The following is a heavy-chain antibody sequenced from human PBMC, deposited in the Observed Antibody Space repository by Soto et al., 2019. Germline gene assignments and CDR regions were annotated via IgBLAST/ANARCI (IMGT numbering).Heavy chain of an antibody. CDR3: ARDGKYSSSSGPYFDY. V-gene: IGHV1-69*13. D-gene: IGHD6-6*01. CDR1: GGTFSSYA. J-gene: IGHJ4*02. Sequence: GASVKVSCKASGGTFSSYAISWVRQAPGQGLEWMGGIIPIFGTANYAQKFQGRVTITADESTSTAYMELSSLRSEDTAVYYCARDGKYSSSSGPYFDYWGQGTLVTVPQ. CDR2: IIPIFGTA.